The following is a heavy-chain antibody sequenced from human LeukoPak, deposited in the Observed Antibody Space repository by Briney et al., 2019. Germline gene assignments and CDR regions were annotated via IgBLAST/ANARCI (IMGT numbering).Heavy chain of an antibody. V-gene: IGHV4-34*01. J-gene: IGHJ5*02. CDR2: VYHSGST. Sequence: PSETLSLTCVVNNGSFTEYFWSWIRQPPGKGLEWIGEVYHSGSTNYNPSLKSRLSISADMSKKRFSLKLNSVTAADTAVYYCAREKFLGRLTRVLDTWGQGTLVTVSS. CDR1: NGSFTEYF. D-gene: IGHD3-3*01. CDR3: AREKFLGRLTRVLDT.